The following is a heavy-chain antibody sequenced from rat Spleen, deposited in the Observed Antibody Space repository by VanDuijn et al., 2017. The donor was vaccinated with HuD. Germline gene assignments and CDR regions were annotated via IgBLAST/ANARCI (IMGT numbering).Heavy chain of an antibody. D-gene: IGHD1-1*01. Sequence: QVQLKESGPGLVQPSQTLSLTCTVSGFSLTSYNVQWVRQPPGKGLEWMGRMRYNGDISYNSGLKSRLRISRDTSKNQVFLKMNSLQTDDTGTYYCSRASSGTLYVMDAWGQGASVTVSS. CDR2: MRYNGDI. J-gene: IGHJ4*01. CDR3: SRASSGTLYVMDA. V-gene: IGHV2-63*01. CDR1: GFSLTSYN.